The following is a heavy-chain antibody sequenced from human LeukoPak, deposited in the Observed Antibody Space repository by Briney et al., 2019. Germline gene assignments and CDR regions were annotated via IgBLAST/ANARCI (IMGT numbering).Heavy chain of an antibody. CDR1: GGSISGYY. J-gene: IGHJ4*02. D-gene: IGHD4-17*01. V-gene: IGHV4-59*08. CDR2: VQLYGAT. Sequence: SETLSLTCTVSGGSISGYYWNWIRQPPGKGLEWIGYVQLYGATNYNPSLRSRVTITVDTCKNQISLKLRSVTAADTATYFCARRRGGYGEGEFKFWGQGTQVAVSS. CDR3: ARRRGGYGEGEFKF.